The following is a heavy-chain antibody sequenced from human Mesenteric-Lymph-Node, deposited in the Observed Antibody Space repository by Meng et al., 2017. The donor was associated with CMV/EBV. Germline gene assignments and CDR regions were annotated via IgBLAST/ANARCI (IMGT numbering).Heavy chain of an antibody. V-gene: IGHV1-18*01. Sequence: ASVKVSCKASGYTFLSYGIAWVRQAPGQGLEWMGWLNTYNGNTNYAQNLHDRVTMTSDTSTSTAYMDLRSLRSDDSVVYYCARASCSSTRCYSRATISSYNYGMDVWGQGTVVTVSS. D-gene: IGHD2-2*02. CDR1: GYTFLSYG. J-gene: IGHJ6*02. CDR3: ARASCSSTRCYSRATISSYNYGMDV. CDR2: LNTYNGNT.